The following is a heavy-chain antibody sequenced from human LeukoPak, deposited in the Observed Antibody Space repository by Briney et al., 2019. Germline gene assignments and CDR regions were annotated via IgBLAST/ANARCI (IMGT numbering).Heavy chain of an antibody. Sequence: GASVKVSCKASGGTFSSYAISWVRQAPGRGLEWMGRIIPILGIANYAQKFQGRVTITADKSTSTAYMELRSLRSDDTAVYYCARVGRRDGYNGDYWGQGTLVTVSS. V-gene: IGHV1-69*04. D-gene: IGHD5-24*01. CDR1: GGTFSSYA. CDR3: ARVGRRDGYNGDY. CDR2: IIPILGIA. J-gene: IGHJ4*02.